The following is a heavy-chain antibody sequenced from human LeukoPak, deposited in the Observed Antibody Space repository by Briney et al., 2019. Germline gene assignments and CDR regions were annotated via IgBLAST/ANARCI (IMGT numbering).Heavy chain of an antibody. J-gene: IGHJ4*02. V-gene: IGHV3-30*03. CDR2: ISYDGSNK. D-gene: IGHD6-13*01. Sequence: GGSLRLSCAASGFTFSSYSMNWVRQAPGKGLEWVAVISYDGSNKYYADSVKGRFTISRDNSKNTLYLQMNSLRAEDTAVYYCARDFALAEYSSSWYVDWGQGTLVTVSS. CDR3: ARDFALAEYSSSWYVD. CDR1: GFTFSSYS.